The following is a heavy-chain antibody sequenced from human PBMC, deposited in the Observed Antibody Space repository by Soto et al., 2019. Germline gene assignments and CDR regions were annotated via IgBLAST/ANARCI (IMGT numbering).Heavy chain of an antibody. CDR1: GFTFSSYG. Sequence: PGGSLRLSCAASGFTFSSYGMHWVRQAPGKGLEWVAVIWYDGSNKYYADSVKGRFTISRDNSKNTLYLQVNSLRAEDTAVYYCARDTLGYCSGVCYYGMDVWGQGTTVTVSS. D-gene: IGHD2-15*01. CDR2: IWYDGSNK. J-gene: IGHJ6*02. CDR3: ARDTLGYCSGVCYYGMDV. V-gene: IGHV3-33*01.